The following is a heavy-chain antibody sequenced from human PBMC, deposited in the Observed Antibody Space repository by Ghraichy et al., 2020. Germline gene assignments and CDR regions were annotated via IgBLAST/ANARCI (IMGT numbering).Heavy chain of an antibody. CDR2: IYYSRST. J-gene: IGHJ3*02. Sequence: SETLSLTCTVSGGSISNYYWSWIRKPPGKGLEWIGYIYYSRSTNYNPSLKSRVTISADTSKNQFSLKLSSVTAADTAVYYCARAPIMGTFDIWGQGTMVTVSS. D-gene: IGHD2-8*01. CDR3: ARAPIMGTFDI. CDR1: GGSISNYY. V-gene: IGHV4-59*01.